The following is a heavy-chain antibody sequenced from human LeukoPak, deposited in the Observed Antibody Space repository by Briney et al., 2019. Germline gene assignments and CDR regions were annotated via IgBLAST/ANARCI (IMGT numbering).Heavy chain of an antibody. CDR1: GFTFSSYA. V-gene: IGHV3-23*01. J-gene: IGHJ6*03. D-gene: IGHD2-2*01. Sequence: GGSLRLSCAAPGFTFSSYAMSWVRQAPGKGLEWVSAISGSGGSTYYADSVKGRFTISRDNSKNTLYLQMNSLRAEDTAVYYCAKVVAGRYCSSTSCAYYYYYMDVWGKGTTVTVSS. CDR3: AKVVAGRYCSSTSCAYYYYYMDV. CDR2: ISGSGGST.